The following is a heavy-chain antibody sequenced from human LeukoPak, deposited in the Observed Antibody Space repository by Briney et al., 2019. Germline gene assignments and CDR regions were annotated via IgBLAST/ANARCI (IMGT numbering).Heavy chain of an antibody. CDR3: TRIAVAATWNFDF. J-gene: IGHJ4*02. CDR2: SYPYNGNT. D-gene: IGHD2-15*01. V-gene: IGHV1-18*01. Sequence: ASVQVSCKATGYNFNNLEISWVRQAPGQGHEWMGWSYPYNGNTISAQNLHGRATMPTHTPPRPASLALSGLASGAPAAHYFTRIAVAATWNFDFWGQGTLVTVSS. CDR1: GYNFNNLE.